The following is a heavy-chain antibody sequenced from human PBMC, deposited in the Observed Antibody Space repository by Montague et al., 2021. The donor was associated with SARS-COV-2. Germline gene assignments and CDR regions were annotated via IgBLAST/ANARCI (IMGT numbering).Heavy chain of an antibody. D-gene: IGHD2-21*01. Sequence: SLRLSFAASGFIFSSYEMNWVRQAPGKGLEWISYISSSGGGSTKHYTDSVKGRFTISRDNAKNSLYPQMNSLRVEDTAIYYCARDRDWDDWCGMDVWGQGTTVTVSS. J-gene: IGHJ6*02. CDR2: ISSSGGGSTK. CDR3: ARDRDWDDWCGMDV. CDR1: GFIFSSYE. V-gene: IGHV3-48*03.